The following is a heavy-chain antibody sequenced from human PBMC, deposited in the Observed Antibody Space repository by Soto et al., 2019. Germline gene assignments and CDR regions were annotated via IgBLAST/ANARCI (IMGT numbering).Heavy chain of an antibody. D-gene: IGHD3-10*01. V-gene: IGHV4-59*01. CDR1: GGSISSYY. CDR2: IYYSGST. CDR3: ARDRRVRGVIRLGDV. J-gene: IGHJ6*02. Sequence: PSETLSLTCTVSGGSISSYYWSWIRQPPGKGLECIAYIYYSGSTNYNPSLKSRVTISVDTSKNQFSLKLSSVTAADTAVYYCARDRRVRGVIRLGDVWGQGTTVTVSS.